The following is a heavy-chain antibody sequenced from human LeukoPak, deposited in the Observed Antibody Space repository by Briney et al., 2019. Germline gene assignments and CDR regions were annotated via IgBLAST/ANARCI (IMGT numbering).Heavy chain of an antibody. Sequence: KYGESLKIYCKGSGYSFTSYWIGWVRQMPGKGLEWMGIIYPGDSDTRYSPSFQGQVTISADKSISTAYLQWSSLKASDTAMYYCARSRKISYCSSTSCYGPGDYWGQGALVTVSS. V-gene: IGHV5-51*01. CDR3: ARSRKISYCSSTSCYGPGDY. CDR1: GYSFTSYW. J-gene: IGHJ4*02. D-gene: IGHD2-2*01. CDR2: IYPGDSDT.